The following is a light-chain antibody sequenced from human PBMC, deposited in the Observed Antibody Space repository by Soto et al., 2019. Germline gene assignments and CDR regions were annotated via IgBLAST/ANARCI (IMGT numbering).Light chain of an antibody. V-gene: IGLV2-8*01. CDR3: RTYAGSNNV. CDR2: EVS. Sequence: QSALTQPPSASGSPGQSVTISCTGTSSDVGGYNYVSWYQQHPGKAPKLMIYEVSKRPSGVPDRFSGSKSGNTASLTVSGLQAEDEADYYSRTYAGSNNVFGTGTKLTVL. J-gene: IGLJ1*01. CDR1: SSDVGGYNY.